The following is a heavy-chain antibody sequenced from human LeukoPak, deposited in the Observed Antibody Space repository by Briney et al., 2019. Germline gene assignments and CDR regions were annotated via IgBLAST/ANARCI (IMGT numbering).Heavy chain of an antibody. D-gene: IGHD4-23*01. J-gene: IGHJ3*02. CDR1: GYSFTDYW. CDR3: ARRDYGGTSAAFDI. Sequence: GESLKISCKGSGYSFTDYWIAWVRQMPGQGLEWMGLIYPRDSEIRNSPSFQGQVTISADKSINTAYLQWSTLKASDTAMYYCARRDYGGTSAAFDIWGQGTMVTVSS. V-gene: IGHV5-51*01. CDR2: IYPRDSEI.